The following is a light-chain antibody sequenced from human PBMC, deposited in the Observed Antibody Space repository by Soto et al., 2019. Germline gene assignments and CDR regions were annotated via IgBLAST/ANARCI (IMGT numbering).Light chain of an antibody. CDR1: QSVSSN. Sequence: IVLTHSPATLSVSPWERATLSFRASQSVSSNLAWYQQKPGQAPRLLIYGASTRATGIPARFSGSGSGTEFTLTISSLQSGDFAVYYCQQYADWPRTFGQGTKVDI. CDR2: GAS. CDR3: QQYADWPRT. V-gene: IGKV3-15*01. J-gene: IGKJ1*01.